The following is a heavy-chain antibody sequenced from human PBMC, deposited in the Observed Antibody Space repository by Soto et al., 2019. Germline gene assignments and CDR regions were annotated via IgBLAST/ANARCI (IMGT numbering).Heavy chain of an antibody. CDR2: INPNSGGT. CDR1: GYTFTGYY. V-gene: IGHV1-2*04. Sequence: ASVKVSCKASGYTFTGYYMHWVRQAPGQGLEWMGWINPNSGGTNYAQKFQGWVTMTRDTSISTAYMELGRLRSDDTAVYYCARDPRDHIAVAGTRPDYYYYMDVWGKGTTVTVSS. D-gene: IGHD6-19*01. J-gene: IGHJ6*03. CDR3: ARDPRDHIAVAGTRPDYYYYMDV.